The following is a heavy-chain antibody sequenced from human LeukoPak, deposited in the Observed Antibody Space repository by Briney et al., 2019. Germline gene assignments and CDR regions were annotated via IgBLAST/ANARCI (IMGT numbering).Heavy chain of an antibody. CDR3: AREGLNMVRGVIPKEAWGWFDP. J-gene: IGHJ5*02. D-gene: IGHD3-10*01. Sequence: PSETLSLTCTVSGGSISSSSYYWGWIRRPPGKGLEWIGSIYYSGSTYYNPSLKSRVTVSVDTSKNQFSLKLNSVTAADTAVYYCAREGLNMVRGVIPKEAWGWFDPWGQGTLVTVTS. V-gene: IGHV4-39*07. CDR2: IYYSGST. CDR1: GGSISSSSYY.